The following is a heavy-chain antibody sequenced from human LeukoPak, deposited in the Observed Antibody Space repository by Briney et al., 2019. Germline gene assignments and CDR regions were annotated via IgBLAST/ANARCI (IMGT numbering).Heavy chain of an antibody. Sequence: GGSLRLSCAASGFTFNRNNMNWVRQAPGKGLEWVSNISSTSITMYYADSVKGRFTISRDNAKNSLYLQMNSLRADDTAVYYCARETILAVAGDFWGQGTLVTVSS. CDR2: ISSTSITM. D-gene: IGHD6-19*01. V-gene: IGHV3-48*01. J-gene: IGHJ4*02. CDR1: GFTFNRNN. CDR3: ARETILAVAGDF.